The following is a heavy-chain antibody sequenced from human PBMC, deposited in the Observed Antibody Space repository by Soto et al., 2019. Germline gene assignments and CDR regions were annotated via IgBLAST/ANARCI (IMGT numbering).Heavy chain of an antibody. CDR3: ARGYCSSTTCYIWDNWFDP. CDR1: GGSISSYY. CDR2: IYYSGRT. J-gene: IGHJ5*02. D-gene: IGHD2-2*02. V-gene: IGHV4-59*01. Sequence: QVQLQESGPGLVKPSETLSLTCTVSGGSISSYYWSWIRQPPGKGLEWIGYIYYSGRTNYNPSLKSRVTIPVDTSKNQFSLKLSSVTAADTAVYYCARGYCSSTTCYIWDNWFDPWGQGTLVTVSS.